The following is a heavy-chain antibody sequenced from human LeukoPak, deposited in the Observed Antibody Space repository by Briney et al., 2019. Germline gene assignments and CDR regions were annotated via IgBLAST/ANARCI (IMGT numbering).Heavy chain of an antibody. Sequence: GGALRLSCAASGFTFSSYSMNWVRQAPGKGLEWVSYISSSSSYTNYADSVKGRFTISRDNAKNSLYLQMNSLRAEDTAVYYCARLVYYYGSGSYLYDWFDPWGQGTLVTVSS. J-gene: IGHJ5*02. CDR3: ARLVYYYGSGSYLYDWFDP. V-gene: IGHV3-21*05. CDR1: GFTFSSYS. CDR2: ISSSSSYT. D-gene: IGHD3-10*01.